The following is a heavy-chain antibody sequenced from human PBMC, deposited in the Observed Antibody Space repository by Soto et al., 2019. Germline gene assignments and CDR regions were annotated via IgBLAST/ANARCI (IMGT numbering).Heavy chain of an antibody. D-gene: IGHD6-19*01. CDR1: GYTFTSYG. V-gene: IGHV1-18*01. CDR2: ISAYNGNT. CDR3: ARDRRIAVAGPFDY. J-gene: IGHJ4*02. Sequence: GASVKVSCKASGYTFTSYGISWVRQAPGQGLEWMGWISAYNGNTNYAQKLQGRVTMTTDTSTSTAYMELRSLRSDDTAVYYCARDRRIAVAGPFDYWGQGTLVTVSS.